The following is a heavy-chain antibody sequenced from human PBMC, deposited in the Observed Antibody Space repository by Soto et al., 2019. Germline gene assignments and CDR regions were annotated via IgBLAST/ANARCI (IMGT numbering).Heavy chain of an antibody. V-gene: IGHV3-15*01. CDR2: IKGNADGGTT. D-gene: IGHD2-21*02. J-gene: IGHJ4*02. Sequence: PGGSLRLSCAASGFTFNNAWMSWVRQAPGKGLEYVGRIKGNADGGTTDYAAPVKGRFTISRDDSKNTLYLHMSNLKTEDAAVYYCTLLAYCGGDCYSTGDYFDYWGQGTLVTVSS. CDR1: GFTFNNAW. CDR3: TLLAYCGGDCYSTGDYFDY.